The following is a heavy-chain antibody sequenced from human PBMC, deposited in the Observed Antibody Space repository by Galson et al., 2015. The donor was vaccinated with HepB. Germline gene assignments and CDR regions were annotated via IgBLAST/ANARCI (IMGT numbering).Heavy chain of an antibody. CDR2: IYYSGST. J-gene: IGHJ6*02. V-gene: IGHV4-59*01. CDR1: GGSISSYY. D-gene: IGHD3-3*01. Sequence: ETLSLTCTVSGGSISSYYWSWIRQPPGKGLEWIGYIYYSGSTNYNPSLKSRVTISVDTSKNQFSLKLSSVTAADTAVYYCARGSYYDFWSGYGDYYYYGMDVWGQGTTVAVSS. CDR3: ARGSYYDFWSGYGDYYYYGMDV.